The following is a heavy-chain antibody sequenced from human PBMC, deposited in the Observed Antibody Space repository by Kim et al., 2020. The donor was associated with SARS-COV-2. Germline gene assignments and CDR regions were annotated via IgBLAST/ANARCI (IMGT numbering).Heavy chain of an antibody. V-gene: IGHV3-53*05. Sequence: GGSLRLSCAASGITVSDNHMSWVRQAPGKGLEWVSVIYSGGSIYDADSVKGRFTISRDNSKNTLNLQMNSLRAEDTALYYCARGYKYGSGRLGGFDIWG. CDR1: GITVSDNH. D-gene: IGHD3-10*01. CDR2: IYSGGSI. J-gene: IGHJ3*02. CDR3: ARGYKYGSGRLGGFDI.